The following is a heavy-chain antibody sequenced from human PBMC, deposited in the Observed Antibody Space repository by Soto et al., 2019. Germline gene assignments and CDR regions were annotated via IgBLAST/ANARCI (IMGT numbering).Heavy chain of an antibody. CDR1: GFKFSDYW. CDR2: IKHDTSEA. V-gene: IGHV3-7*03. Sequence: DVQLVESGGGWVQPGRSLRLSCAASGFKFSDYWMSWVRQAPGKGLEWVGNIKHDTSEAHYADSVKGRFTITRDNIKNFLFLQMRDLRADDTASYYCARDVLLFSGPYRPSRFDYCGLGALVTVSS. J-gene: IGHJ4*02. D-gene: IGHD3-16*02. CDR3: ARDVLLFSGPYRPSRFDY.